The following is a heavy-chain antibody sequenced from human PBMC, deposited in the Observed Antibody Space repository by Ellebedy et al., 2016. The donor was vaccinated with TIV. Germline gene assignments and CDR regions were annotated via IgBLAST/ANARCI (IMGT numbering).Heavy chain of an antibody. V-gene: IGHV3-9*01. J-gene: IGHJ2*01. CDR2: ISWNSGNI. CDR3: ARGHDASGYHSFDL. CDR1: GFTFDGYA. D-gene: IGHD3-22*01. Sequence: SLKISXAASGFTFDGYAMHWVRQAPGKGLEWVSSISWNSGNIDYVDSVKGRFTISRDNAKNSLSLQMNSLRAEDTALYYCARGHDASGYHSFDLWGRGTLVTVSS.